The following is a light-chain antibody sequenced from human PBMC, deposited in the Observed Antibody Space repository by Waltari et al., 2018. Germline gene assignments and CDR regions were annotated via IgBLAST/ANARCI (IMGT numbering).Light chain of an antibody. J-gene: IGLJ2*01. CDR1: SSDRNFNS. V-gene: IGLV2-8*01. Sequence: QSALTQPPSASGSPGQSVTISCTGASSDRNFNSVSWYQPHPGKAPKIIIYGVTKRPSGVPVRFSGSKSGNTASLTVSGLQVEDEAHYYCSLSGGINNFVVFGGGTKLTVL. CDR3: SLSGGINNFVV. CDR2: GVT.